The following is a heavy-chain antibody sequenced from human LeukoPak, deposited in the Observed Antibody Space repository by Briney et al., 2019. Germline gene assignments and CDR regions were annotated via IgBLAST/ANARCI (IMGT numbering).Heavy chain of an antibody. J-gene: IGHJ4*02. CDR1: GYTFNNHY. V-gene: IGHV1-46*02. D-gene: IGHD6-19*01. Sequence: TSVKVSCKASGYTFNNHYMYWVRQAPGQGLEWMGVINPSGGSTSYAQKFQGRVTMTRDTSTRTVYMEVNSLRSEDTAVYYCARQGTYSSAIGMGYWGQGTLVTVSS. CDR2: INPSGGST. CDR3: ARQGTYSSAIGMGY.